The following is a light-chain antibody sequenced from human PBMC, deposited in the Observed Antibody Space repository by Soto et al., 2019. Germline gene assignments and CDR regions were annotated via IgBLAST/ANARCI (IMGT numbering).Light chain of an antibody. CDR3: QQHSNWPPYT. CDR1: QSVSSY. CDR2: DAS. J-gene: IGKJ2*01. Sequence: EIVLTQSPATLSLSPGERATLSCRASQSVSSYLAWYQQKPGQAPRLLIYDASNSATGIPARFIGSGSGTSFSPTIISLEPEDFAVYYCQQHSNWPPYTFGQGTKLEIK. V-gene: IGKV3-11*01.